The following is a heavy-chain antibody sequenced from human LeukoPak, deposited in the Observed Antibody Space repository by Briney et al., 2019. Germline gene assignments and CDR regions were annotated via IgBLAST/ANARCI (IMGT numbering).Heavy chain of an antibody. J-gene: IGHJ4*02. CDR1: EFSFSVSW. Sequence: GGSRSLSFATSEFSFSVSWMNWVRQSPGRGRQWLANINPDGSAKYYVDSVKGRFTISRDNAQNSLYLQMNSLRAEDTAVYFCTRVSRMEADDYWGQGTLVTVSS. CDR3: TRVSRMEADDY. V-gene: IGHV3-7*01. CDR2: INPDGSAK. D-gene: IGHD2-15*01.